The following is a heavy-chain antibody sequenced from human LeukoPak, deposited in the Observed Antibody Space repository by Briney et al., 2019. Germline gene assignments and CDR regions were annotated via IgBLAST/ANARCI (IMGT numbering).Heavy chain of an antibody. D-gene: IGHD3-3*01. CDR2: IFYAGST. CDR1: GGSISSNNYY. CDR3: ARMIYDIWSGYSHPKDAFDI. J-gene: IGHJ3*02. V-gene: IGHV4-39*01. Sequence: SETLSLTCTVSGGSISSNNYYWGWIRQPPGKRLEWIGSIFYAGSTYYNPSVKSRVTISVDTSKNQFSLKLSSVTAADTAVYYCARMIYDIWSGYSHPKDAFDIWGQGTMVTVSS.